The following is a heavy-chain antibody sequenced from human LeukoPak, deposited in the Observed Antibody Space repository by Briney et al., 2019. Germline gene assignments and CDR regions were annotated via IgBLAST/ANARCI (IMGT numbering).Heavy chain of an antibody. CDR1: GYTFTSYY. J-gene: IGHJ4*02. V-gene: IGHV1-69*04. CDR2: IIPILGIA. Sequence: GASVKVSCKASGYTFTSYYMHWVRQAPGQGLEWMGRIIPILGIANYAQKFQGRVTITADKSTSTAYMELSSLRSEDTAVYYCARGPITMVRGAGGRIDYWGQGTLVTVSS. CDR3: ARGPITMVRGAGGRIDY. D-gene: IGHD3-10*01.